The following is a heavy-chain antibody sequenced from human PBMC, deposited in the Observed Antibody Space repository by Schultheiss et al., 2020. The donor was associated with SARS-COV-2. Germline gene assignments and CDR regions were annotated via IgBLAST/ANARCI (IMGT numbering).Heavy chain of an antibody. CDR1: GYSFTSYW. D-gene: IGHD2/OR15-2a*01. CDR3: ARLGSYNEYLLQY. J-gene: IGHJ4*02. CDR2: IYPGDSDT. V-gene: IGHV5-51*01. Sequence: GESLKISCKGSGYSFTSYWIGWVRQVPGKGLEWMGIIYPGDSDTIYSPSLQGQVTISVDKSISTAYLQWSSLKASDTAMYYCARLGSYNEYLLQYWGQGTLVTVSS.